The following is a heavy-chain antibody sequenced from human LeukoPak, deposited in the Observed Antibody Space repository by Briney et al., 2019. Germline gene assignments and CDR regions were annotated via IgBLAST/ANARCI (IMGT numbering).Heavy chain of an antibody. J-gene: IGHJ4*02. D-gene: IGHD3-10*01. CDR3: ARVRGVIESGPGRY. CDR2: ISYDGGNK. V-gene: IGHV3-30-3*01. CDR1: GFTFSSYA. Sequence: GGSLRLSCAASGFTFSSYAMHWVRQAPGKGLEWVTFISYDGGNKYYADSVKGRFTISRDNSKNTLYLQMNSLRAEDTAVYYCARVRGVIESGPGRYWGQGTLVTVSS.